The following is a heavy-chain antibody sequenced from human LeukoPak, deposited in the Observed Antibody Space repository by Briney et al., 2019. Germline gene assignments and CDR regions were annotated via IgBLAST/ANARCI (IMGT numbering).Heavy chain of an antibody. V-gene: IGHV1-46*01. D-gene: IGHD3-9*01. CDR3: ARLQKHYDILTGLDY. Sequence: GASVKVSCKASGYTFTSYYMHWVRQAPGQGLEWMGIINPSGGSTSYAQKFQGRVTMTRDTSTSTVYMELSRLRSEDTAVYYCARLQKHYDILTGLDYWGQGTLVTVSS. CDR1: GYTFTSYY. CDR2: INPSGGST. J-gene: IGHJ4*02.